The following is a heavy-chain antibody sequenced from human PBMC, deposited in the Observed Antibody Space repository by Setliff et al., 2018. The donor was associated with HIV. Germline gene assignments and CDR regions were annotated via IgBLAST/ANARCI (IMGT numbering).Heavy chain of an antibody. Sequence: VKVSCKISGSTLTELSIHWVRQAPGKGLEWMANFDPEDGETFYAQKFQGRLTMTEDTSTDTAYMELSSLRSDDTAMYYCATDPGYSSTWYSESFQHWGQGTVVTVPQ. CDR2: FDPEDGET. CDR3: ATDPGYSSTWYSESFQH. V-gene: IGHV1-24*01. J-gene: IGHJ1*01. D-gene: IGHD6-13*01. CDR1: GSTLTELS.